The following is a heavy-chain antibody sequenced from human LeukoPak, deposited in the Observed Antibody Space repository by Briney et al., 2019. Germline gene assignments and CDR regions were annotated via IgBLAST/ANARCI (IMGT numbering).Heavy chain of an antibody. CDR1: GFTFSSYG. V-gene: IGHV3-33*01. CDR3: ASPTGTGIDY. Sequence: PGGSLRLSCAAAGFTFSSYGMPWVRQAPGKGLEWVAVIWYDGSNKYYADSVKGRFTISRDNSKNTLYLQMNSLRAEDTAVYYCASPTGTGIDYWGQGTLVTVSS. J-gene: IGHJ4*02. D-gene: IGHD2-8*02. CDR2: IWYDGSNK.